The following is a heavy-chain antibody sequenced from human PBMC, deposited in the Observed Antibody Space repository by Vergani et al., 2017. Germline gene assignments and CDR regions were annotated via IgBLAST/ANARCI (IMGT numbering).Heavy chain of an antibody. Sequence: QLQLQESGPGLVKPSETLSLTCTVSGGSISSSSYYWSWIRQPPGKGLEWIGYIYYSGSTNYNPSLKSRVTISVDTSKNQFSLKLSSVTAADTAVYYCARVNYDSSGYSDNFDYWGQGTLVTVSS. D-gene: IGHD3-22*01. J-gene: IGHJ4*02. CDR3: ARVNYDSSGYSDNFDY. CDR1: GGSISSSSYY. V-gene: IGHV4-61*01. CDR2: IYYSGST.